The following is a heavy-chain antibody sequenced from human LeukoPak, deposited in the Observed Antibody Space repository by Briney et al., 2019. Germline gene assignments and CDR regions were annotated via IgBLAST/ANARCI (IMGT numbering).Heavy chain of an antibody. D-gene: IGHD4-11*01. CDR3: AHRNSDYRAFDI. V-gene: IGHV2-5*01. CDR2: IYWYDDK. Sequence: SGPTLMQPTQTLTLTCTFSGFSLSTRGMYVGWIRQPPGKALEWLALIYWYDDKRYSTSLKSRLTITKDTSKNQVVLTMTNMDPVDTATYYCAHRNSDYRAFDIWGQGTMVTVSS. J-gene: IGHJ3*02. CDR1: GFSLSTRGMY.